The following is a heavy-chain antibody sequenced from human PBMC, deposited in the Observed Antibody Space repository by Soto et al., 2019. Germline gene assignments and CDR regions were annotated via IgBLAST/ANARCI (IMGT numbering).Heavy chain of an antibody. CDR1: GGSLSGNY. V-gene: IGHV4-34*01. J-gene: IGHJ4*02. CDR3: ARLVYDSSGYRPG. CDR2: INPSGST. Sequence: SETLSLTCGVYGGSLSGNYWSWIRQPPGEGLEWIGEINPSGSTNYSPSLKSRATISADTSKNQFSLKLSSVIAADTAVYYCARLVYDSSGYRPGWGQGTLVTVSS. D-gene: IGHD3-22*01.